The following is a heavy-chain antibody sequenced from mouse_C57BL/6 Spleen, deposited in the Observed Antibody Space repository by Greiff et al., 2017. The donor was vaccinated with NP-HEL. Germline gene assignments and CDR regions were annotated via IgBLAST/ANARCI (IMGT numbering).Heavy chain of an antibody. D-gene: IGHD1-1*01. Sequence: EVHLVESGGGLVKPGGSLKLSCAASGFTFSDYGMHWVRQAPEKGLEWVAYISSGSSTIYYADTVKGRFTISRDNAKNTLFLQMTSLRSEDTAMYYCARGGTTVVATPVFDVWGTGTTVTVSS. J-gene: IGHJ1*03. CDR1: GFTFSDYG. CDR2: ISSGSSTI. CDR3: ARGGTTVVATPVFDV. V-gene: IGHV5-17*01.